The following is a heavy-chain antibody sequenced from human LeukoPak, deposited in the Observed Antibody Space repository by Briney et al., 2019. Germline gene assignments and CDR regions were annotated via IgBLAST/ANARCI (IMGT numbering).Heavy chain of an antibody. CDR3: ARYRSGWLAY. V-gene: IGHV4-38-2*01. J-gene: IGHJ4*02. CDR1: GYSISSGYY. D-gene: IGHD6-19*01. Sequence: PSETLSLTCAVSGYSISSGYYWGWIRQPPGKGLEWIGSIYHSGSTYYNPSLKSRVTISVDTSKNQFSLKLSSVTAADTAVYYCARYRSGWLAYWGQGTLVTVSS. CDR2: IYHSGST.